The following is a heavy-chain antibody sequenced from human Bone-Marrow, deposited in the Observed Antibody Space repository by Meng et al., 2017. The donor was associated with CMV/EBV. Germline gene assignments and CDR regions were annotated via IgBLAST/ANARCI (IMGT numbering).Heavy chain of an antibody. CDR1: GYTFTSYG. J-gene: IGHJ3*02. V-gene: IGHV1-2*02. Sequence: ASVKVSCKASGYTFTSYGISWVRQAPGQGLEWMGWINPNSGGTNYAQKFQGRVTMTRDTSISTAYMELSRLRSDDTAVYYCARAADAFDIWGQGTMVTVPS. CDR3: ARAADAFDI. CDR2: INPNSGGT.